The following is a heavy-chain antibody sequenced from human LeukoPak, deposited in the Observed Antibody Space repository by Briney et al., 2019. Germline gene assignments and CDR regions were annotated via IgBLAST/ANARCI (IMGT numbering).Heavy chain of an antibody. CDR1: GYTFTSYD. D-gene: IGHD2-15*01. CDR3: ARVLKKYCSGDDCYRPRGYYYYMEV. V-gene: IGHV1-2*02. Sequence: ASVKVSCKASGYTFTSYDINWARQATGQGLEWMGWINPNSGGTNYAQKFQGRVTMTRDTSITTAYMELSSLRSEDTAVYYCARVLKKYCSGDDCYRPRGYYYYMEVWGKGTTVTVSS. J-gene: IGHJ6*03. CDR2: INPNSGGT.